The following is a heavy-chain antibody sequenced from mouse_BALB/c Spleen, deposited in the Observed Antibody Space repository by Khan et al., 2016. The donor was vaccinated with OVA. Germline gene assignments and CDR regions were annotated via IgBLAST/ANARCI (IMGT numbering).Heavy chain of an antibody. V-gene: IGHV5-6*01. CDR2: ISSGGGYT. D-gene: IGHD4-1*01. Sequence: EVELVESGGDLVKPGGSLKLSCAASGFTFSSYSMSWVRQTPDKRLEWVASISSGGGYTYYPDSVKGRFTISRDNATNTLYLQMSNLKSEDTAMYYCADHLTGSCAYWGQGTMVTVSA. CDR3: ADHLTGSCAY. J-gene: IGHJ3*01. CDR1: GFTFSSYS.